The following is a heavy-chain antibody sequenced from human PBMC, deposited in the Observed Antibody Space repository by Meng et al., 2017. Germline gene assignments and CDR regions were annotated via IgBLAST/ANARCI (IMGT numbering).Heavy chain of an antibody. CDR1: GFPCDDYG. D-gene: IGHD3-16*02. J-gene: IGHJ4*02. V-gene: IGHV3-20*04. CDR2: INWNGQST. CDR3: ARDLSWKLRLEGLSLSWFDY. Sequence: GESPKISCASLGFPCDDYGMSWVREPAGQGLEWVSGINWNGQSTGYADSVNGCFSISRDNAKNSLYLQMKSLRAEDTDLYYCARDLSWKLRLEGLSLSWFDYWGQGTLVTVSS.